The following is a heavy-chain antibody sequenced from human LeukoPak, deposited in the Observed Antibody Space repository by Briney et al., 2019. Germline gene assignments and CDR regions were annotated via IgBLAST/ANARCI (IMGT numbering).Heavy chain of an antibody. J-gene: IGHJ6*02. CDR3: AKDMCSSTSCQMYYYYYYGMDV. Sequence: GRSLRLSCAASGFTFDDYAMHWVRQAPGKGLEWVSGISWNSGSIGYADSVKGRFTISRDNAKNSLYLQMNSLRAEDTALYYCAKDMCSSTSCQMYYYYYYGMDVWGQGTTVTISS. V-gene: IGHV3-9*01. CDR2: ISWNSGSI. D-gene: IGHD2-2*01. CDR1: GFTFDDYA.